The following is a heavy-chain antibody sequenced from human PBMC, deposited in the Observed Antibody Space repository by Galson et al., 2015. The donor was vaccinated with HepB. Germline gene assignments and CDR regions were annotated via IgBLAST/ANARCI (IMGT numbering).Heavy chain of an antibody. CDR3: AKDRGRLGNYYYGMDV. CDR1: GFTFSSYG. V-gene: IGHV3-30*18. J-gene: IGHJ6*02. D-gene: IGHD5-12*01. Sequence: SLRLSCAASGFTFSSYGMHWVRQAPGKGLEWVAVISYDGSNKYYADSVKGRFTISRDNSKNTLYPQMNSLRVEDTAVYYCAKDRGRLGNYYYGMDVWGQGTTVTVSS. CDR2: ISYDGSNK.